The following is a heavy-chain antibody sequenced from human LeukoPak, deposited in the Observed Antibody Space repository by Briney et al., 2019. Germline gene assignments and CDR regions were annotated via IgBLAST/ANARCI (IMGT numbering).Heavy chain of an antibody. D-gene: IGHD3-22*01. Sequence: SGTLSLTCTVSGDSINSLDLWSWVRQPPGKGLERIGEMYLSGTTHSNPSVKSRVTISIDKSKNQFFLNLSSVTAADTAVYYCAGLVGRYSSGLYYYYFDYWGQGTLVTVSS. CDR3: AGLVGRYSSGLYYYYFDY. CDR1: GDSINSLDL. CDR2: MYLSGTT. V-gene: IGHV4-4*02. J-gene: IGHJ4*02.